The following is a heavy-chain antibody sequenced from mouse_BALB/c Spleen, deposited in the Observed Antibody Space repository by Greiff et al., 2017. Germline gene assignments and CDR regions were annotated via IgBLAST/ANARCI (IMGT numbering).Heavy chain of an antibody. CDR2: IDPANGNT. CDR3: ARGGSSYWYFDV. J-gene: IGHJ1*01. V-gene: IGHV14-3*02. D-gene: IGHD1-1*01. Sequence: EVQLVESGAELVKPGASVKLSCTASGFNIKDTYMHWVKQRPEQGLEWIGRIDPANGNTKYDPKFQGKATITADTSSNTAYLQLSSLTSEDTAVYYCARGGSSYWYFDVWGAGTTVTVSS. CDR1: GFNIKDTY.